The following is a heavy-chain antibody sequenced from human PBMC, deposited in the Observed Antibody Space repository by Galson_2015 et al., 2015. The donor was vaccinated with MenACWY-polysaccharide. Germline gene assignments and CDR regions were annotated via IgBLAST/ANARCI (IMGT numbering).Heavy chain of an antibody. CDR1: GDSVSSNSAA. J-gene: IGHJ6*02. CDR2: TYYWSKRHN. CDR3: ARGPSPYYYGMDV. Sequence: CAISGDSVSSNSAAWNWIRQSPSRGLEWLGRTYYWSKRHNDYAVSVKSRITIIPDTSKNQFSLQLNSVTPEDTAVYYCARGPSPYYYGMDVWGQGTTVTVSS. V-gene: IGHV6-1*01.